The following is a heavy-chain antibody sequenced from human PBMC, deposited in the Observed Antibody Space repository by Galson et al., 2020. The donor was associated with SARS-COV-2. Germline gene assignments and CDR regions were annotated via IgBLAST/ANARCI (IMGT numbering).Heavy chain of an antibody. CDR2: ISYDGSNK. CDR3: AKDRGGYDILTGYQNYYGMDV. Sequence: TGGSLRLSCAASGLTFSSYGMHWVRQAPGKGLEWVAVISYDGSNKYYADSVKGRFTISRDNSKNTLYLQMNSLRAEDTAVYYCAKDRGGYDILTGYQNYYGMDVWGQGTTVTVSS. J-gene: IGHJ6*02. CDR1: GLTFSSYG. V-gene: IGHV3-30*18. D-gene: IGHD3-9*01.